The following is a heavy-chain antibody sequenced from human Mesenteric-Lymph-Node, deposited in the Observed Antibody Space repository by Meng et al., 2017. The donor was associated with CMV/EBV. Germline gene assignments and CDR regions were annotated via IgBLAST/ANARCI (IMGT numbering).Heavy chain of an antibody. Sequence: GGSIGRSSPYWGWIRRPPGKGLEYIGSIYYGGNTYYNPSLKSRVTISVDTSKNQFFLKLSSVTAADTAVYYCARPHRGISAGSRFDPWGQGTLVTVPQ. CDR1: GGSIGRSSPY. D-gene: IGHD6-13*01. J-gene: IGHJ5*02. V-gene: IGHV4-39*01. CDR2: IYYGGNT. CDR3: ARPHRGISAGSRFDP.